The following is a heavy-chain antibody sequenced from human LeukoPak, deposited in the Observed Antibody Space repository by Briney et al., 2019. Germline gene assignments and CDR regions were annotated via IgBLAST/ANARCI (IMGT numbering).Heavy chain of an antibody. CDR2: ISSSSSTI. CDR3: ASLASGDSSGWTPYYYYMDV. D-gene: IGHD3-22*01. Sequence: PGGSLRLSCAASGFTFSSYSMNWVRQAPGKGLEWVSYISSSSSTIYYADSVKGRFTISRDNAKNSLYLQMNSLRAEDTAVYYCASLASGDSSGWTPYYYYMDVWGKGTTVTVSS. CDR1: GFTFSSYS. V-gene: IGHV3-48*01. J-gene: IGHJ6*03.